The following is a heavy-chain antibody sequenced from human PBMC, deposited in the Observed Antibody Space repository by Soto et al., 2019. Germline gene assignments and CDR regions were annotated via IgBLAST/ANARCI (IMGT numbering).Heavy chain of an antibody. V-gene: IGHV1-58*02. J-gene: IGHJ6*03. CDR1: GFTLTSSA. Sequence: GASVKVSCKASGFTLTSSAMQWVRQARGQRLEWIGWIVVGSGNTNYAQKFQERVTITRDMSTSTAYMELSSLRSEDTAVYHCAAGSTVTTFTPGSGFYMDVWGKGTTVTVSS. CDR3: AAGSTVTTFTPGSGFYMDV. CDR2: IVVGSGNT. D-gene: IGHD4-17*01.